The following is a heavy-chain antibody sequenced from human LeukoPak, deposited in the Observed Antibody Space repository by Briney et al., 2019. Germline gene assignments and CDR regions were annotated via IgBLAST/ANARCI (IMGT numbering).Heavy chain of an antibody. Sequence: SVKGSCKASGGTFTSYAISWARQAPGQGLEWMGGIIPIFGTANYAQKFQGRVTITADESTRTAYMELSSLRSEDTAVYYCARAQYYYGSGSYYPGLYYYYGMDVWGKGTTVTVSS. J-gene: IGHJ6*04. V-gene: IGHV1-69*01. CDR3: ARAQYYYGSGSYYPGLYYYYGMDV. CDR1: GGTFTSYA. D-gene: IGHD3-10*01. CDR2: IIPIFGTA.